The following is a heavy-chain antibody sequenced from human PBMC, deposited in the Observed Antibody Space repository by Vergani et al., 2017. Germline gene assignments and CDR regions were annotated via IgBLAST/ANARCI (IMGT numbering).Heavy chain of an antibody. CDR1: GDSITNSHW. Sequence: QVQLQESGPGLVKPQGTLSLTCAVSGDSITNSHWWTWVRQPPGKGLEWIGEIYHSGSTKYNPSLKRRVTISLDKSKNEFSLKLNSVTAADTAVYYCAREGMSGWVPLDYWGQGTLVTVSS. D-gene: IGHD6-19*01. V-gene: IGHV4-4*03. CDR3: AREGMSGWVPLDY. J-gene: IGHJ4*02. CDR2: IYHSGST.